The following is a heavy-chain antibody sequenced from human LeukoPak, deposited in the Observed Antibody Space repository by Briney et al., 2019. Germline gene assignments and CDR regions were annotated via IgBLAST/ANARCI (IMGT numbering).Heavy chain of an antibody. D-gene: IGHD6-6*01. Sequence: SETLSLTCTVSGGSISSYYWSWIRQSPGKGLEWIGYIYYSGSTNYNPSLKSRVTILVDTSKNQFSLKLSSVTAADTAVYYCASFIEYTSSDAFDIWGQGTMVTVSS. CDR2: IYYSGST. V-gene: IGHV4-59*01. J-gene: IGHJ3*02. CDR1: GGSISSYY. CDR3: ASFIEYTSSDAFDI.